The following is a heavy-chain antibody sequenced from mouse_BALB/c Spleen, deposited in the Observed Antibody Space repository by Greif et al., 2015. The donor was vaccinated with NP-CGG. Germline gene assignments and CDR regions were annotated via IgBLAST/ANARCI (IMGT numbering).Heavy chain of an antibody. CDR3: ARDYGSPYYFDY. Sequence: EVQLVESGAELVKPGASVKLSCTASGFNIKDTYMHWVKQRPEQGLEWIGRIDPANGNTKYDPKFQGKATITADTSSNTAYLQLSSLTSEDTAVYYCARDYGSPYYFDYWGQGTTLTVSS. D-gene: IGHD1-1*01. CDR2: IDPANGNT. V-gene: IGHV14-3*02. CDR1: GFNIKDTY. J-gene: IGHJ2*01.